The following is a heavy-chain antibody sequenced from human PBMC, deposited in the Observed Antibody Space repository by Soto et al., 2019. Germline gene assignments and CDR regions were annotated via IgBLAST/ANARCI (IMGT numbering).Heavy chain of an antibody. D-gene: IGHD2-2*01. V-gene: IGHV3-21*01. Sequence: VQLVESGGVLVKPGGSLRLSCAASGFTFSNYSMNWVRQAPGKGLEWVSSISSSGTYTYYADSVEGRFTISRDNAKNSLYLQINSLRAEDTAVYYCARRYCSSTNCYAFDSWGQGTLVTVSS. CDR3: ARRYCSSTNCYAFDS. CDR2: ISSSGTYT. J-gene: IGHJ4*02. CDR1: GFTFSNYS.